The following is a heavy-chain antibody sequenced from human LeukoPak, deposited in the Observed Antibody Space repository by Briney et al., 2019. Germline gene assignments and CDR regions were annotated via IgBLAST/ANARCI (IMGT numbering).Heavy chain of an antibody. CDR1: GGSSSSSYY. CDR3: ARRGIAPYYDSSGYCDY. CDR2: IYYSGST. D-gene: IGHD3-22*01. V-gene: IGHV4-39*01. J-gene: IGHJ4*02. Sequence: SETLSLTCTVSGGSSSSSYYWGWIRQPPGKGLEWIGSIYYSGSTYYNPSLKSRVTISVDTSKNQFSLKLSSVTAADTAVYYCARRGIAPYYDSSGYCDYWGQGTLVTVSS.